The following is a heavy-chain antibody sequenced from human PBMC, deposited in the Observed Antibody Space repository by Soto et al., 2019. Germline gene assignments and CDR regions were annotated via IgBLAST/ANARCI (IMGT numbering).Heavy chain of an antibody. CDR3: AGEGDYGEYENYSDY. J-gene: IGHJ4*02. CDR2: ISYDGSNK. Sequence: QVQLVESGGGVVQPGRSLRLSCAASGFTFSSYAMHWVRQAPGKGLEWVAVISYDGSNKYYADSVKGRFTISRDNSKTTRYLQMNSRRAEDMAVYYCAGEGDYGEYENYSDYWGQGTLVTVSS. V-gene: IGHV3-30*14. D-gene: IGHD4-17*01. CDR1: GFTFSSYA.